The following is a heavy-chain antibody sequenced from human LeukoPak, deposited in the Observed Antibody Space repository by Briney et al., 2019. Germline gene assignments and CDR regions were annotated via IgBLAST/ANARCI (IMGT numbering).Heavy chain of an antibody. J-gene: IGHJ1*01. CDR2: IKQDGSEK. CDR3: ARVITVYNVYEEVAEYFQY. Sequence: GGSLRLSCAASGFTFSSYWMSWVRLAPGKGLEWVANIKQDGSEKYYVDSVRGRFSISRDNSKYSLYLQMNSLRADDTAVYYCARVITVYNVYEEVAEYFQYWGQGTLVTVSS. D-gene: IGHD5/OR15-5a*01. V-gene: IGHV3-7*01. CDR1: GFTFSSYW.